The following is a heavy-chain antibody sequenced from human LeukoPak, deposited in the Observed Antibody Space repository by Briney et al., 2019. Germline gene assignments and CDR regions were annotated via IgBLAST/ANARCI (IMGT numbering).Heavy chain of an antibody. Sequence: GGSLRLSCATSGLTISKIAMSWGRQAPGKGLEWVSRISGSGGSPYYADSVKGRFTTSRDNPKSTLFLQRNSLTAADTAIYLCAKERYGDKPFDNWGQGTMVTVSS. CDR3: AKERYGDKPFDN. J-gene: IGHJ3*02. CDR2: ISGSGGSP. D-gene: IGHD4-17*01. V-gene: IGHV3-23*01. CDR1: GLTISKIA.